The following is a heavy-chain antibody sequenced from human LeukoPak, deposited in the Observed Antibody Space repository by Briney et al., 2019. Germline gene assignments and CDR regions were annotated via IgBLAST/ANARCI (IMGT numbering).Heavy chain of an antibody. Sequence: PGGSLRLSYAASGFTFSDYYMSWIRQAPGKGLEWVSYISSSGSTIYYADSVKGRFTISRDNAKNSLYLQMNSLRAEDTAVYYCARVYGMSRGYYPYLPPYWGQGTLVTVSS. CDR2: ISSSGSTI. CDR3: ARVYGMSRGYYPYLPPY. D-gene: IGHD3-22*01. CDR1: GFTFSDYY. V-gene: IGHV3-11*01. J-gene: IGHJ4*02.